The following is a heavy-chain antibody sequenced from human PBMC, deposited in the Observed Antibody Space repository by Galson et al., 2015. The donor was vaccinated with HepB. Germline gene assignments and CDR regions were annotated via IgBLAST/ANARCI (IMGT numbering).Heavy chain of an antibody. Sequence: QSGAEVKEPGESLKISCKGSGYSFNNFWIGWVRQMPGKGLEWMGIIYPDDPDARYRPSLEGHVTISVDKSISTAYLQWSSLRASDTAIYYCASRGSSFSKGAFDSWGQGTMVIVSS. CDR1: GYSFNNFW. D-gene: IGHD2-15*01. CDR2: IYPDDPDA. J-gene: IGHJ3*01. V-gene: IGHV5-51*01. CDR3: ASRGSSFSKGAFDS.